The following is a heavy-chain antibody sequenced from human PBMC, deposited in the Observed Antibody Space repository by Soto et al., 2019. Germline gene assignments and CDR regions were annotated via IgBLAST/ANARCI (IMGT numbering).Heavy chain of an antibody. CDR2: IIPIVVTA. CDR3: ARSHPYYYDSSGYWFHDY. CDR1: GGTISSYA. J-gene: IGHJ4*02. Sequence: PAKACCKASGGTISSYAISWARQAPGQGLEWMGGIIPIVVTANYAQNFQGRVTITADESTSTAYMELSSLRSEDTAVYYCARSHPYYYDSSGYWFHDYWGQGTLVTVYS. D-gene: IGHD3-22*01. V-gene: IGHV1-69*13.